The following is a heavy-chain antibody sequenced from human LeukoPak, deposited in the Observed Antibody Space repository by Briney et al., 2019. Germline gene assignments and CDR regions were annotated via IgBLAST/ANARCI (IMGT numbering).Heavy chain of an antibody. D-gene: IGHD5-24*01. Sequence: SVTVSCKASGGTFSSYAISWVRQAPGQGLEWMGGIIPIFGTANYAQKFQGRVTITADESTSTAYMELSSLRSEDTAVYYCARNERDGYNSWGQGTLVTVSS. CDR3: ARNERDGYNS. V-gene: IGHV1-69*13. J-gene: IGHJ4*02. CDR1: GGTFSSYA. CDR2: IIPIFGTA.